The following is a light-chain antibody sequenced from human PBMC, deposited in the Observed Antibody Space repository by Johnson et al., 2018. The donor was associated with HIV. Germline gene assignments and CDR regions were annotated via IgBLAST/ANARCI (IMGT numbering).Light chain of an antibody. V-gene: IGLV1-51*02. CDR1: SSNIGNNY. CDR3: GTWDSSRTPGGV. CDR2: ENN. J-gene: IGLJ1*01. Sequence: QSVLTQPPSVSAAPGQKVTISCSGSSSNIGNNYVSWYQQLPGTAPKLLIYENNKRPSEIPDRFSGSKSGTSATLGITELQSGDEADYYCGTWDSSRTPGGVFGTGIKVTGL.